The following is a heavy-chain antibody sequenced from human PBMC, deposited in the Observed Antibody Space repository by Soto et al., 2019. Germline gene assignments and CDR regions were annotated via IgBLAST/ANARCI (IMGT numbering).Heavy chain of an antibody. CDR3: AREEDIYSGYAAGGMDV. Sequence: QPGGSLRLSCAASGFTVSSNYMSWVRQAPGKGLEWVSVIYSGGSTYYADSVKGRFTISRDNSKNTLYLQMNSLRAEDTAVYYCAREEDIYSGYAAGGMDVWGQGTTVTVSS. J-gene: IGHJ6*02. CDR1: GFTVSSNY. D-gene: IGHD5-12*01. CDR2: IYSGGST. V-gene: IGHV3-53*01.